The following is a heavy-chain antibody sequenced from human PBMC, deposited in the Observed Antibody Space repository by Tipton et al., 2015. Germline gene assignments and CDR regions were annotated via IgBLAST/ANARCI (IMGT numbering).Heavy chain of an antibody. CDR3: AGPRGMPAIFGLPWDYYFDY. V-gene: IGHV4-34*01. CDR2: INHSGGT. Sequence: TLSLTCAVYGGSFSGYYWTWIRQPPGKGLEWIGEINHSGGTKYNPPLKSRVTMSVDTSKKQFSLKLDSVTAADTAVYYCAGPRGMPAIFGLPWDYYFDYWGQGALVTVSS. J-gene: IGHJ4*02. D-gene: IGHD3-3*01. CDR1: GGSFSGYY.